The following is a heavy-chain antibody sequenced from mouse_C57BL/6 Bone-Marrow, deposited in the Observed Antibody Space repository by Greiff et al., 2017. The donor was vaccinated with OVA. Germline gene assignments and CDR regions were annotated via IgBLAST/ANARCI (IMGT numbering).Heavy chain of an antibody. CDR3: ARPYYSNYEFAY. V-gene: IGHV1-69*01. D-gene: IGHD2-5*01. J-gene: IGHJ3*01. CDR2: IDPSDSYT. CDR1: GYTFTSYW. Sequence: VKLQESGAELVMPGASVKLSCKASGYTFTSYWMHWVKQRPGQGLEWIGEIDPSDSYTNYNQKFKGKSTLTVDKSSSTAYMQLSSLTSEDSAVYYCARPYYSNYEFAYWGQGTLVTVSA.